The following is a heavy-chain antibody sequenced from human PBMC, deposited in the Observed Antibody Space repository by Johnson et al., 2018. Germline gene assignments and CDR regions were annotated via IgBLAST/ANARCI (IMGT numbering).Heavy chain of an antibody. CDR1: GFTFSNYG. D-gene: IGHD6-13*01. CDR3: GRDRLFRGSWREYYYYYYGMDV. CDR2: IWYDGSDK. V-gene: IGHV3-33*01. J-gene: IGHJ6*02. Sequence: QVQLVESGGGVVQPGRSLRLSCAASGFTFSNYGMHWVRQAPGKGLEWVAVIWYDGSDKYYADSVKGRFTISRDNSKNTLYLQLNSLRAEDTAVYYCGRDRLFRGSWREYYYYYYGMDVWGQGTSVTVSS.